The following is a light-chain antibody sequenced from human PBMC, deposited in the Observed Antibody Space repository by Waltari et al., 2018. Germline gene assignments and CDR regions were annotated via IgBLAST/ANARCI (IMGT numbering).Light chain of an antibody. CDR1: QSISNR. V-gene: IGKV1-5*03. Sequence: CRASQSISNRLAWYQHKPVKAPKLLIYKASTVESGVPSRFSGSGSGTEFTLTISSLQPDDFATYYCQQYNSYSLLTFGGGTKVEIK. J-gene: IGKJ4*01. CDR2: KAS. CDR3: QQYNSYSLLT.